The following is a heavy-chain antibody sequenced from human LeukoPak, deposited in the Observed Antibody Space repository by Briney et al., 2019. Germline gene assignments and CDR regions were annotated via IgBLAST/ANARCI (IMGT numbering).Heavy chain of an antibody. CDR3: ARTSEVTIFPRYFDL. CDR2: IIPIFGTA. V-gene: IGHV1-69*01. J-gene: IGHJ2*01. D-gene: IGHD3-3*01. Sequence: SVKVSCKASGGTFSSYTINCVRQAPGQGLEWVGGIIPIFGTANYAQKFQGRVTIAADESTSTAYMELSSLRSEDTAVYYCARTSEVTIFPRYFDLWGRGTLVIVSS. CDR1: GGTFSSYT.